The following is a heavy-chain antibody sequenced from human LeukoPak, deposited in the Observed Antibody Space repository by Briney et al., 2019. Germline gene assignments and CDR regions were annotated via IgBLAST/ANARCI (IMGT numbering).Heavy chain of an antibody. CDR2: IYHTGNT. V-gene: IGHV4-38-2*01. J-gene: IGHJ6*03. D-gene: IGHD6-6*01. CDR3: ARAGGSSSPYYYYYMDV. Sequence: PSETPSLTCAVAGYSISSGYYWAWIRQPPGRGLEWIANIYHTGNTYYNPSLNSRVTMSVDTSKNQFSLRLSSVTAADTAVYYCARAGGSSSPYYYYYMDVWGKGTTVTVSS. CDR1: GYSISSGYY.